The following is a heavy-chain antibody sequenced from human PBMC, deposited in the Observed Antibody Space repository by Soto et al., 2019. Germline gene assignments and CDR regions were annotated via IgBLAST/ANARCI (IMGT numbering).Heavy chain of an antibody. Sequence: EVQLLESGGGLVQPGGSLRLTCAASGFTFSNFVMGWVRRAPGKGLEWVSAIGGTSGSTYYADPVKGRLTISRDNSKNTLFLHMNSLRADDTAVYYCAKRRGEGYFDLWGRGTLVTVSS. D-gene: IGHD3-10*01. CDR1: GFTFSNFV. CDR3: AKRRGEGYFDL. V-gene: IGHV3-23*01. J-gene: IGHJ2*01. CDR2: IGGTSGST.